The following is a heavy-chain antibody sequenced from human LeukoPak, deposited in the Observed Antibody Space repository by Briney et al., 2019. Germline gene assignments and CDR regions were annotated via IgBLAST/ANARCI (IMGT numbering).Heavy chain of an antibody. V-gene: IGHV3-48*04. CDR3: AKDMEDFGDGYNLDY. D-gene: IGHD5-24*01. CDR2: ISSSGSTI. CDR1: GFTFSSYA. Sequence: GGSLRLSCAASGFTFSSYAMHWVRQAPGKGLEWVSYISSSGSTIYYADSVKGRFTISRDNAKNSLYLQMNSLRAEDTALYYCAKDMEDFGDGYNLDYWGQGTLVTVSS. J-gene: IGHJ4*02.